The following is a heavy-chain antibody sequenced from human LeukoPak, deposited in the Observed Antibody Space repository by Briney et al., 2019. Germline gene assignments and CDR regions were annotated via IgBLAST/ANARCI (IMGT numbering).Heavy chain of an antibody. J-gene: IGHJ6*04. CDR2: IYYSGST. Sequence: SETPSLTCTVSGGSISSSSYYWGWIRQPPGKGLEWIGSIYYSGSTYYNPSLKSRVTISVDTSKNQFSLKLSSVTAADTAVYYCARDYERVYYYYYGMDVWGKGTTVTVSS. CDR3: ARDYERVYYYYYGMDV. CDR1: GGSISSSSYY. D-gene: IGHD3-16*01. V-gene: IGHV4-39*02.